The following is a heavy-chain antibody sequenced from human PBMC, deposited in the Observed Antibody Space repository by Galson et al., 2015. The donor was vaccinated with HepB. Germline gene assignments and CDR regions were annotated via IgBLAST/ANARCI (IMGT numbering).Heavy chain of an antibody. CDR2: TYYRSEWYF. J-gene: IGHJ4*02. V-gene: IGHV6-1*01. D-gene: IGHD1-26*01. CDR3: AGGWELHY. CDR1: GDSVSSNSAA. Sequence: CAISGDSVSSNSAAWNWIRQSPSRGLEWLGRTYYRSEWYFDYAVSLRSRITINPDTSKNQFSLQLNSVTPDDTAVYYCAGGWELHYWGQGTLVTVSS.